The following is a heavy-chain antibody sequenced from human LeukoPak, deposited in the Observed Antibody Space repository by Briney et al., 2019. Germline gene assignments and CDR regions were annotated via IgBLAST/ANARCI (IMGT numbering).Heavy chain of an antibody. CDR1: GFIFTDYD. D-gene: IGHD5-18*01. J-gene: IGHJ5*02. CDR3: ATTKSAMVSCFDP. Sequence: ASVKVSCKASGFIFTDYDISWVRQAPGQGLEWMGWISAKNGNTNYAQKLQGRVTMTIHTSMTTAYMELRSLRYDDTAVYYCATTKSAMVSCFDPWGQGTLVTVSS. CDR2: ISAKNGNT. V-gene: IGHV1-18*01.